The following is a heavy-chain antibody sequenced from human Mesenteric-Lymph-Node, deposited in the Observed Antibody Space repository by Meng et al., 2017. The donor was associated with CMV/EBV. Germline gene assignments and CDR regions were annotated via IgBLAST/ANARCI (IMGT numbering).Heavy chain of an antibody. V-gene: IGHV3-23*01. D-gene: IGHD6-13*01. Sequence: GESLKISCAASGFTFSSYAMSWVRQAPGKGLEWVSAISGSGGSTYYADSVKGRFTISRDNSKNTLYLQMNSLRAEDTAVYYCAKEGGIAADGMDVWGQGTTVTVSS. CDR1: GFTFSSYA. J-gene: IGHJ6*02. CDR3: AKEGGIAADGMDV. CDR2: ISGSGGST.